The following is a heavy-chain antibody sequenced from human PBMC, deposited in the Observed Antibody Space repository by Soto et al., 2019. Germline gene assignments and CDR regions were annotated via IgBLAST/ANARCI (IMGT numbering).Heavy chain of an antibody. CDR2: ISYDGSNK. CDR3: AKDHRNEGYAFDI. CDR1: GFTFSSYG. J-gene: IGHJ3*02. Sequence: QVQLVESGGGVVQPGRSLRLSCAASGFTFSSYGMHWVRQAPGEGLEWVAVISYDGSNKYYADSVKGRFTISRDNSKNTLYLQMNSRRAEDTAVYYCAKDHRNEGYAFDIWGQGTMVTVSS. D-gene: IGHD1-1*01. V-gene: IGHV3-30*18.